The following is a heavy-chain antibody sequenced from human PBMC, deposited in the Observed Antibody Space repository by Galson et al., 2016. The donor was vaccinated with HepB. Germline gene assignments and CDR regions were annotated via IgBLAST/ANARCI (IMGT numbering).Heavy chain of an antibody. J-gene: IGHJ4*02. CDR3: AKGDCSTSSCFSLYY. CDR2: ISWHSRSI. CDR1: GFTFEDYT. Sequence: SLRLSCAASGFTFEDYTMHWVRQAPGKGLEWVSSISWHSRSIGYAGSVKGRFTISRDNAKNSVYLEMNSLRSEDMALYYCAKGDCSTSSCFSLYYWGQGTLVTVSS. D-gene: IGHD2-2*01. V-gene: IGHV3-9*03.